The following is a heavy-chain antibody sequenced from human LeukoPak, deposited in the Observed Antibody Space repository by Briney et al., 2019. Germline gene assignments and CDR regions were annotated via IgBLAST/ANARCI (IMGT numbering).Heavy chain of an antibody. Sequence: PSETLSLTCTVSGGSIISYYWSWIRQPPGKGPEWIGYIYYTGRTNYNPSLKSRVTISVDTSKNQFSLKLSSVTAADTAVYYCARRVAVAGPLDYWGQGTLVPVSS. D-gene: IGHD6-19*01. CDR2: IYYTGRT. J-gene: IGHJ4*02. CDR1: GGSIISYY. V-gene: IGHV4-59*08. CDR3: ARRVAVAGPLDY.